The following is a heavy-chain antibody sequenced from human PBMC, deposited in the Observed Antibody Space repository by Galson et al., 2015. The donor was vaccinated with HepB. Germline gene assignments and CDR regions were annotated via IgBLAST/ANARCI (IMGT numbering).Heavy chain of an antibody. CDR1: GFTFTTYG. CDR3: ARDWWDALTYYYGMDT. CDR2: ISHSSSSI. Sequence: SLRLSCAASGFTFTTYGFNWVRQAPGKGLEWVSSISHSSSSIYYADSVKGRFTISRDNAKNSVFLQMNSLRAEDTAVYFYARDWWDALTYYYGMDTWGQGTTVTVSS. D-gene: IGHD1-26*01. V-gene: IGHV3-21*01. J-gene: IGHJ6*02.